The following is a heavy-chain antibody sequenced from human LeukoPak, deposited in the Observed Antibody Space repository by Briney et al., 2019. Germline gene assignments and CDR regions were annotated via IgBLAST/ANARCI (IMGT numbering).Heavy chain of an antibody. J-gene: IGHJ4*02. D-gene: IGHD3-22*01. V-gene: IGHV4-39*01. CDR3: ARQLRGYYTNYYFDC. CDR2: IYYSGST. Sequence: PSETLSLTCTVSGGSINSSHYYWGWIRQSPGKGLEWIGSIYYSGSTYYSPSLKSRVTISVDTSKTQFSLKLSSVTAADTALYCCARQLRGYYTNYYFDCWGQGTLVTVSS. CDR1: GGSINSSHYY.